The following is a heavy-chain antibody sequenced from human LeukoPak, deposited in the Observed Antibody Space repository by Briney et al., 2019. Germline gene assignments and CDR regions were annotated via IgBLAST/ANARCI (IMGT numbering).Heavy chain of an antibody. D-gene: IGHD6-13*01. CDR3: ARTAGGTGWFDP. Sequence: PSETLSLTCTVSGGSISSYYWSWIRQPPGKGLEWIGYIYYSGSTNYNPSLKSRVTISVDTSKNQFSLKLSSVTAADTAVYYCARTAGGTGWFDPWGQGTLVXVSS. CDR1: GGSISSYY. CDR2: IYYSGST. J-gene: IGHJ5*02. V-gene: IGHV4-59*13.